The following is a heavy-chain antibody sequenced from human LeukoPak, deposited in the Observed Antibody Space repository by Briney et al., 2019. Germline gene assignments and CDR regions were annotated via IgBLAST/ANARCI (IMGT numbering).Heavy chain of an antibody. CDR1: GFTFSTYG. Sequence: GGSLRLSCAASGFTFSTYGMHWVREAPGKGLEWVAVIWSDGSNKYYADSVKSRFTISRDNSKNPLYLQMGSLRGEDTAVYYCVKDQAGTTGNAFDIWGQGTMVTVSS. V-gene: IGHV3-30*02. CDR2: IWSDGSNK. D-gene: IGHD1-1*01. J-gene: IGHJ3*02. CDR3: VKDQAGTTGNAFDI.